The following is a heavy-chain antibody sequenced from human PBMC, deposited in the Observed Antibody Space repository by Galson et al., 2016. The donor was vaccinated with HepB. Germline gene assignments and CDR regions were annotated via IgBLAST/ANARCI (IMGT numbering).Heavy chain of an antibody. J-gene: IGHJ2*01. D-gene: IGHD4-23*01. CDR3: AREGPWYGGTWYFDH. CDR2: INSYDGKT. V-gene: IGHV3-23*01. Sequence: SLRLSCAASGVPFMSYTMTWVRQAPGQGLEWVSTINSYDGKTYYADSVKGRFTISRDISKSILYLQMHSLRADDTAVYYCAREGPWYGGTWYFDHWGRGTLVTVSS. CDR1: GVPFMSYT.